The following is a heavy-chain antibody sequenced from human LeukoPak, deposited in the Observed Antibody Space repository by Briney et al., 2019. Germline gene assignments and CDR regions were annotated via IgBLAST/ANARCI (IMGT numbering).Heavy chain of an antibody. CDR1: GGSISTYY. V-gene: IGHV4-4*07. Sequence: PSETLSLTCTVSGGSISTYYWNWIRQPAGKGLDWIGRFYTSGSTNYNPSLKSRVTMSVDTSKNQFSLKLSSVTAADTAVYYCAREIPYDFWSGPYMDVWGKGTTVTVSS. CDR3: AREIPYDFWSGPYMDV. J-gene: IGHJ6*03. D-gene: IGHD3-3*01. CDR2: FYTSGST.